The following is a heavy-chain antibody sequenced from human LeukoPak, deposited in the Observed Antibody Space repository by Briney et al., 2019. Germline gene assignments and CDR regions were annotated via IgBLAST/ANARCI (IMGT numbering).Heavy chain of an antibody. CDR2: IYYSGST. CDR3: AGGPDCGGDCYLPDY. Sequence: SETLSLTCTVSGGSISSYYWSWIRQPPGKGLEWIGYIYYSGSTNYNPSLKSRVTISVDTSKNQFSLKLSSVTAADTAVYYCAGGPDCGGDCYLPDYWGQGTLVTVSS. V-gene: IGHV4-59*01. J-gene: IGHJ4*02. CDR1: GGSISSYY. D-gene: IGHD2-21*01.